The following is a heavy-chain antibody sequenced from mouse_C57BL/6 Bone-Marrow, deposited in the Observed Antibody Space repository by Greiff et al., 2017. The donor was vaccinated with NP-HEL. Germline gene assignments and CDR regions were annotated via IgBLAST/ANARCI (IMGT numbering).Heavy chain of an antibody. CDR3: ARERWLLRPYFDY. Sequence: QVHVKQSGAELVRPGASVKLSCKASGYTFTDYYINWVKQRPGQGLEWIARIYPGSGNTYYNEKFKGKATLTAEKSSSTAYMQLSSLTSEDSAVYFCARERWLLRPYFDYWGQGTTLTVSS. CDR2: IYPGSGNT. CDR1: GYTFTDYY. V-gene: IGHV1-76*01. D-gene: IGHD2-3*01. J-gene: IGHJ2*01.